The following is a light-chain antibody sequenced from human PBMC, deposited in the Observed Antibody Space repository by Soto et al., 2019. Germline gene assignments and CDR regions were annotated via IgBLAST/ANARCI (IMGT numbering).Light chain of an antibody. V-gene: IGKV3-20*01. CDR3: QQYGSSPRT. J-gene: IGKJ1*01. CDR1: QSVSSSY. Sequence: EIVLTQSPGTLSLSPGERATLSCRASQSVSSSYLAWYQQKPGQAPRLLLYGASSRATGIPDRFSGSGSGTDFTLTISRLEPEDFAVYYCQQYGSSPRTFGQETKVEIK. CDR2: GAS.